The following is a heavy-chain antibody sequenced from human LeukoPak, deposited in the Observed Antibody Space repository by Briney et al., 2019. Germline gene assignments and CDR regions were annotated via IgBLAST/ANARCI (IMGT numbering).Heavy chain of an antibody. CDR1: GFTFSSYS. Sequence: GGSLRLSCAASGFTFSSYSMNWVRQAPGKGLEWVSSISSSSSYIYYADSVKGRFTISRDNAKNSLYLQMNSLRAEDTAVYYCARDDFLAVAVLDYWGQGTLVTVSS. J-gene: IGHJ4*02. V-gene: IGHV3-21*04. CDR3: ARDDFLAVAVLDY. D-gene: IGHD6-19*01. CDR2: ISSSSSYI.